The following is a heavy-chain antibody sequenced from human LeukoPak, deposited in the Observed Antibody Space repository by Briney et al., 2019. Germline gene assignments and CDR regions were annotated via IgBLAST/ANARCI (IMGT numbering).Heavy chain of an antibody. CDR3: ANSPYCSSTSCYGFDY. CDR1: GFTVSSNY. Sequence: PGGPLRLSCAASGFTVSSNYMSWVRQAPGKGLEWVSVIYSGGTTYYTDSVKGRFTISRDNSKNTLYLQMNSLRVEDTAVYYCANSPYCSSTSCYGFDYWGQGTLVTVSS. D-gene: IGHD2-2*01. CDR2: IYSGGTT. J-gene: IGHJ4*02. V-gene: IGHV3-66*01.